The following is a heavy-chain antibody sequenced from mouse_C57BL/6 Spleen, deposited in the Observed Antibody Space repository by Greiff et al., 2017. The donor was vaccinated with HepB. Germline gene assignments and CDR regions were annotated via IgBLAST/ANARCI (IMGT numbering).Heavy chain of an antibody. V-gene: IGHV1-62-2*01. CDR2: FYPGSGSI. D-gene: IGHD1-1*01. CDR3: ARHEVPGITTVVSFDY. J-gene: IGHJ2*01. Sequence: QVQLQQSGAELVKPGASVKLSCKASGYTFTEYTIHWVKQRSGQGLEWIGWFYPGSGSIKYNEKFKDKATLTADKSSSTVDMELSRLTSEDSAVYFCARHEVPGITTVVSFDYWGQGTTLTVSS. CDR1: GYTFTEYT.